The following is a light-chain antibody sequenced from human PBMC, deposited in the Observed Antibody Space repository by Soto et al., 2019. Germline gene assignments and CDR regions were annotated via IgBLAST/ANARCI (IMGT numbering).Light chain of an antibody. CDR3: AAWDDSLNGVV. V-gene: IGLV1-44*01. Sequence: QSVLTQPPSASVTPGQWVTISCSGSSSNIGSNTVNWYQQLPGTAPKLLIYSNNQRPSGVPDRFSGSKSGTSASLAISGLQSEDEADYYCAAWDDSLNGVVFGGGTKVTVL. CDR2: SNN. J-gene: IGLJ2*01. CDR1: SSNIGSNT.